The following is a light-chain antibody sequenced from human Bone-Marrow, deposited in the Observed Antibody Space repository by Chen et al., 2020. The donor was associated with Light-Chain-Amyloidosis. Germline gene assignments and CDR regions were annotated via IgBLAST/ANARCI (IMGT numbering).Light chain of an antibody. Sequence: QSVMTQPPSLSGPPGQRVTISCSGSSSNIGDNYVYWYQQVPGTAPNLLIYRNDQRPSGVPDRFSGSRSGTSASLAISGLRSEDEADYYCAAWDDSLSGPVFGGGTKLTVL. CDR2: RND. CDR1: SSNIGDNY. J-gene: IGLJ3*02. CDR3: AAWDDSLSGPV. V-gene: IGLV1-47*01.